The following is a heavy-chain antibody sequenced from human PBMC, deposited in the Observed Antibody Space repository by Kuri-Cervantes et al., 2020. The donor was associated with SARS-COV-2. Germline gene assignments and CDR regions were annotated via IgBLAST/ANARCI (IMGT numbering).Heavy chain of an antibody. V-gene: IGHV3-30*18. Sequence: GGSLRLSCVASGFNFSTADMHWVRQAPGKGLEWVTFISSDGKNKKCMASGKGRFTISRDNSQNTLYLQMKSLRDEDTAIYYCAKDHAGVHDFWDQGTLVTVSS. CDR1: GFNFSTAD. CDR3: AKDHAGVHDF. J-gene: IGHJ4*02. CDR2: ISSDGKNK. D-gene: IGHD2-8*01.